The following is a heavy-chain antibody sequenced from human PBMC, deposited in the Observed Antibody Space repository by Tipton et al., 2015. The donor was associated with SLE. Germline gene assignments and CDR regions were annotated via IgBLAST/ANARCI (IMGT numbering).Heavy chain of an antibody. CDR2: LYASGNT. CDR1: GGSIRSYHSIRSYY. J-gene: IGHJ1*01. Sequence: TLSLTCTVSGGSIRSYHSIRSYYWSWIRQPAGKPLEWIGRLYASGNTNYNPSLRSRVTISADTSKNQFSLKLTSVTAADTAVYYCARQSITGTTGYFQHWGQGTLVTVSS. V-gene: IGHV4-61*02. CDR3: ARQSITGTTGYFQH. D-gene: IGHD1-7*01.